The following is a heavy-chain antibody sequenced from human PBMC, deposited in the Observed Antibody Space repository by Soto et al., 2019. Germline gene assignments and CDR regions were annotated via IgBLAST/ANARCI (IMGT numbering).Heavy chain of an antibody. CDR2: INHSGST. CDR1: GGSISSGGYY. D-gene: IGHD4-17*01. J-gene: IGHJ6*03. V-gene: IGHV4-39*07. CDR3: ARGWGHGEVRDTTYYMDV. Sequence: PSETLSLTCSVSGGSISSGGYYWSWIRQPPGKGLEWIGEINHSGSTNYNPSLKSRVTISVDTSKNQFSLKLSSVTAADTAVYYCARGWGHGEVRDTTYYMDVWGKGTTVTVSS.